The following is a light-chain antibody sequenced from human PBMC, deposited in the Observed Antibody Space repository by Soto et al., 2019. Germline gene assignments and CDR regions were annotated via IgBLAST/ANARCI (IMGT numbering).Light chain of an antibody. V-gene: IGKV1-27*01. Sequence: DIQMTQSPSSLPASVGDRVTITCRASQGIGNYLAWYQRTPGKVPKLLIYAASTLQSGVPSRFSGSGSGTAFTLTISSLQPDDVATYYCLAYNSPPRTFGHGTKVEIK. J-gene: IGKJ1*01. CDR2: AAS. CDR1: QGIGNY. CDR3: LAYNSPPRT.